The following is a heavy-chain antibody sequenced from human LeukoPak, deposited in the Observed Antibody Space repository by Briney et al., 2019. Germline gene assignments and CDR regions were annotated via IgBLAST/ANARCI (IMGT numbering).Heavy chain of an antibody. CDR2: IYSGGST. Sequence: GGSLRLSCAASGFTVSSNYMSWVRQAPGKGLEWVSVIYSGGSTYYADSVKGRFTISRDNSKNTLYLQMNSRRAEDTAVYYCAREDVDTAMVFDYWGQGTLVTVSS. CDR1: GFTVSSNY. D-gene: IGHD5-18*01. CDR3: AREDVDTAMVFDY. V-gene: IGHV3-66*01. J-gene: IGHJ4*02.